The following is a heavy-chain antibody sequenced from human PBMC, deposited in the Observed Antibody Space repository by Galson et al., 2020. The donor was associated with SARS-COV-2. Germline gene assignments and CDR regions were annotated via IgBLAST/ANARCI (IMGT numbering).Heavy chain of an antibody. V-gene: IGHV3-30*18. CDR3: AKGEGYNWNNLDY. Sequence: GGSLRLSCAASGFTFSSYGMHWVRQAPGKGLEWVAVISYDGSNKYYADSVKGRFTISRDNSKNTLYLQMNSLRAEDTAVYYCAKGEGYNWNNLDYWGQGTLVTVSS. CDR1: GFTFSSYG. CDR2: ISYDGSNK. J-gene: IGHJ4*02. D-gene: IGHD1-20*01.